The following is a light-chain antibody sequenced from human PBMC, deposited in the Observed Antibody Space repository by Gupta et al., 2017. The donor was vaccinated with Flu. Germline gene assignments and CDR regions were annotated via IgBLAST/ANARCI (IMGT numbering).Light chain of an antibody. V-gene: IGKV1D-12*01. CDR3: LQAIRFPQT. CDR2: AAS. CDR1: QGIANW. Sequence: IQMTQSPSSVSASVGDRVIITCRASQGIANWLTWYQQKPGKAPKLLIYAASTLQRGVPSRFSGSGSETDFTLTISSLQPEDFATYYCLQAIRFPQTFGHGTKVEI. J-gene: IGKJ3*01.